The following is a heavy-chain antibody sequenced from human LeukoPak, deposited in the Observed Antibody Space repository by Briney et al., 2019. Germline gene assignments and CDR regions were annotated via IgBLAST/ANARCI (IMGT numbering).Heavy chain of an antibody. D-gene: IGHD5-18*01. CDR2: MYTGGGT. CDR1: TFTVSDTF. Sequence: GGSLRLSCVGLTFTVSDTFMSWVRQAPGKGLDWVSTMYTGGGTDYADSVKGRFTISRDSSKNTVYLQMNSLRAEDTAVYYCAKPPVTPRGYSYGFSIDYWGQGTLVTVSS. J-gene: IGHJ4*02. V-gene: IGHV3-66*01. CDR3: AKPPVTPRGYSYGFSIDY.